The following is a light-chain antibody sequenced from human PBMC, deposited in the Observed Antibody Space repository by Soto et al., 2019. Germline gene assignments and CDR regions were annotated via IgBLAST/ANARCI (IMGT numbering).Light chain of an antibody. V-gene: IGLV2-14*03. Sequence: QSALTQPASVSGSPGQSITISCTGTSSDVGGYNHVSWYQHHPGKAPKLMIYDVTNRPSGVSNRFSGSKSGNTASLTISGLQAEDEADYYCRSYTSNSTLGVFGTGTKVTVL. CDR1: SSDVGGYNH. CDR2: DVT. J-gene: IGLJ1*01. CDR3: RSYTSNSTLGV.